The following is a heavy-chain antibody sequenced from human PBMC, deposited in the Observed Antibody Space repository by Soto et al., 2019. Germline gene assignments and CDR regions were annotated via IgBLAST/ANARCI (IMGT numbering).Heavy chain of an antibody. CDR1: GGSISSYY. Sequence: PSETLSLTCTVSGGSISSYYWSWIRQLPGKGLEWIGYIYYSGTTYYNPSLKSRITISVDTSKNQFSLKLSSVTAADTAVYYCARTPDYWGQGTLVTVSS. J-gene: IGHJ4*02. CDR2: IYYSGTT. V-gene: IGHV4-59*06. CDR3: ARTPDY.